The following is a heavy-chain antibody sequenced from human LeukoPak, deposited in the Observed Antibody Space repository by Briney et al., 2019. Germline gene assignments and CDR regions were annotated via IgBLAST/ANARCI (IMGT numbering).Heavy chain of an antibody. CDR1: VYTFTVYY. J-gene: IGHJ5*02. CDR2: INRKSGGA. CDR3: SREDFCSRGNCFDP. D-gene: IGHD6-13*01. Sequence: GASVKVSCKSSVYTFTVYYIHWVRQAPGQGLEWMGWINRKSGGANYAQKFQGRVTITRDTSTSTAYIELSRLRSVDTAVYYCSREDFCSRGNCFDPGGQGTVVIVS. V-gene: IGHV1-2*02.